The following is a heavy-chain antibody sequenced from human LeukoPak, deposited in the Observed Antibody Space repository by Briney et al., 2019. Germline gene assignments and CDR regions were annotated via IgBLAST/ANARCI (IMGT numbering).Heavy chain of an antibody. Sequence: PSETLSLTCAVYGGSFSGYYWSWIRQPAGKGLEWIGRIYTSGSTNYNPSLKSRVTISVDTSKNQFSLKLSSVTAADTAVYYCARGGSIVGATIDYWGQGTLVTVSS. CDR2: IYTSGST. CDR1: GGSFSGYY. D-gene: IGHD1-26*01. V-gene: IGHV4-59*10. J-gene: IGHJ4*02. CDR3: ARGGSIVGATIDY.